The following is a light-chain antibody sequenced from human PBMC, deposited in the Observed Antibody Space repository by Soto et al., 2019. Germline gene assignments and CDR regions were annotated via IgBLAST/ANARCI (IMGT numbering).Light chain of an antibody. CDR1: QSLNTRH. CDR3: HYYGDSPLIT. Sequence: VLTQSPGTLSLSPGERATLSCRASQSLNTRHLAWYQLRPGQAPSLIINEISNRTTGIPDRFSGSRSGTHFTLVVSRLDPEDFALYYCHYYGDSPLITFGPGTNVEI. CDR2: EIS. V-gene: IGKV3-20*01. J-gene: IGKJ3*01.